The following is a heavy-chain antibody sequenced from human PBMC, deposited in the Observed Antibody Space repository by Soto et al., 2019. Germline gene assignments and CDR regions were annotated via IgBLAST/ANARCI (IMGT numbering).Heavy chain of an antibody. Sequence: QEQLVESGGGVVQPGRSLRLSCAASGFTFGSYGMHWVRQAPGKGLEWVAVIWHDGSNKYYGDFLKGRFRISRDNSKNTLYLQMNSPRADATAVYYCAREGFYSRSSKYSGYHYYGMDVCGQGTTVTVSS. CDR1: GFTFGSYG. CDR3: AREGFYSRSSKYSGYHYYGMDV. CDR2: IWHDGSNK. D-gene: IGHD6-6*01. J-gene: IGHJ6*02. V-gene: IGHV3-33*01.